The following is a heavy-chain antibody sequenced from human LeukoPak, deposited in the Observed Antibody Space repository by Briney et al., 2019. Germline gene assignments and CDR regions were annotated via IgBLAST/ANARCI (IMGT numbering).Heavy chain of an antibody. CDR1: GYIFTSYS. CDR2: ISVYNGNT. Sequence: ASVKVSCKASGYIFTSYSISWVRQAPGQGLEWMGWISVYNGNTNYAQKFQGRVTMTTDTSTNTAYMDLRSLGSDDTAVYYCARAGSGYSYGRELDYWGQGTLVTVSS. V-gene: IGHV1-18*01. CDR3: ARAGSGYSYGRELDY. J-gene: IGHJ4*02. D-gene: IGHD5-18*01.